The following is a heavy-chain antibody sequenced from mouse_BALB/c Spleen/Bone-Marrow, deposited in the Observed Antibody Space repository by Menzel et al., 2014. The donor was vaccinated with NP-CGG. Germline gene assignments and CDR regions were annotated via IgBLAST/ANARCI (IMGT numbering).Heavy chain of an antibody. J-gene: IGHJ3*01. CDR1: GYTFTSYY. D-gene: IGHD2-13*01. CDR2: INPSNGGT. CDR3: TREGDSPFAY. Sequence: VQLQQSGAELVKPGASVKLSCKASGYTFTSYYMYWVKQRPGQGLEWIEEINPSNGGTNFNEKFKSKATLTVDKSSSTAYMQLSSLTSEDSAVYYCTREGDSPFAYWGQGTLVTVSA. V-gene: IGHV1S81*02.